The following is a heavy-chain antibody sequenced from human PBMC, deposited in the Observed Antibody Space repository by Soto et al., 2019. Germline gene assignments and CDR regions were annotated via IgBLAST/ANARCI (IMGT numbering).Heavy chain of an antibody. CDR3: ATGGYGITGTNSLLNWFDP. J-gene: IGHJ5*02. CDR2: INHSGST. Sequence: QVQLQQWGAGLLKPSETLSLTCAVYGGSFSGYYWSWIRQPPGKGLEWIGEINHSGSTNYNPSLKSRVTISVDTSKNQFSLKLSSVTAADTAVYYCATGGYGITGTNSLLNWFDPWGQGTLVTVSS. D-gene: IGHD1-20*01. V-gene: IGHV4-34*01. CDR1: GGSFSGYY.